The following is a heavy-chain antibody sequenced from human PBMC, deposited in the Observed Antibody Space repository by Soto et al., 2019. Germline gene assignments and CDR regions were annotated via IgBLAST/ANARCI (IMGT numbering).Heavy chain of an antibody. CDR3: ARGHSSWLIE. J-gene: IGHJ4*02. CDR1: GFTFSSAFW. D-gene: IGHD6-13*01. V-gene: IGHV3-74*01. CDR2: INYDGTSA. Sequence: DVQLVESGGGLVQPGGSLRLSCAASGFTFSSAFWMHWVRQAPGKGLEWVSRINYDGTSAAYADSVKGRFTISSDNAKNTLFLQMNSLRAEDTAVDFGARGHSSWLIEWSLGTRVTVSS.